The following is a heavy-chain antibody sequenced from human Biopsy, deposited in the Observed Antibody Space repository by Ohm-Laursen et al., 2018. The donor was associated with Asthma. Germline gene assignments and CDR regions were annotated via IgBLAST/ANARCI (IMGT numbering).Heavy chain of an antibody. Sequence: GASVKVSRKPSGYTFNSAGITWVRQAPGQGLERMGWISVYNGNTKVAQKLQDRVTMITDTSTSTAYMELRSLRSDDTAVYFCARAVDYSHYYGIDVWGQGTTVTVS. D-gene: IGHD3-10*01. CDR3: ARAVDYSHYYGIDV. CDR1: GYTFNSAG. CDR2: ISVYNGNT. V-gene: IGHV1-18*01. J-gene: IGHJ6*02.